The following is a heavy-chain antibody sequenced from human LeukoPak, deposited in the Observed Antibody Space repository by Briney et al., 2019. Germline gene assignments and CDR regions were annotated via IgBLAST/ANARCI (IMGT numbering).Heavy chain of an antibody. CDR1: GFTFSNYA. V-gene: IGHV3-21*01. J-gene: IGHJ5*02. CDR3: ARGLTGGGFDP. CDR2: ISSSSSYI. Sequence: GGSLRLSCAASGFTFSNYAMSWVRQAPGKGLEWVSSISSSSSYIYYADSVKGRFTISRDNAKNSLYLQMNSLRAEDTAVYYCARGLTGGGFDPWGQGTLVTVSS. D-gene: IGHD7-27*01.